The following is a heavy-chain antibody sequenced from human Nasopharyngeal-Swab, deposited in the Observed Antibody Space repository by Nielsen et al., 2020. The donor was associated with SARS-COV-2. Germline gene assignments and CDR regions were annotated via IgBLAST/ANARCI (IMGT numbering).Heavy chain of an antibody. D-gene: IGHD6-6*01. CDR1: GFSLSTSGMC. Sequence: SGPTLVKPTQTLTLTCTFSGFSLSTSGMCVSWIRHPPGKALEWLARIGWDDDKYYSTSLKTRLTISKDTSKNQVVLTMTNMDPVDTATYYCARIPLISSHQVYFDYWGQGTLVTVSS. CDR3: ARIPLISSHQVYFDY. V-gene: IGHV2-70*11. J-gene: IGHJ4*02. CDR2: IGWDDDK.